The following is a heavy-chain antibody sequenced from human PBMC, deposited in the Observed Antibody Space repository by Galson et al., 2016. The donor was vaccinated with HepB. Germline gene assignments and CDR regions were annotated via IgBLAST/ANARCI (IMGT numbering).Heavy chain of an antibody. CDR1: GYTFTGYD. D-gene: IGHD3-10*01. Sequence: SVKVSCKASGYTFTGYDINWVRQATGQGLEWMGWMNPNSGNTGYAQKFQGRVTMTRDTSISTAYMELSSLKSEDTAVYYCARHPPRWYEELLVYGLDVWGQGTTVTVSS. CDR3: ARHPPRWYEELLVYGLDV. V-gene: IGHV1-8*01. CDR2: MNPNSGNT. J-gene: IGHJ6*02.